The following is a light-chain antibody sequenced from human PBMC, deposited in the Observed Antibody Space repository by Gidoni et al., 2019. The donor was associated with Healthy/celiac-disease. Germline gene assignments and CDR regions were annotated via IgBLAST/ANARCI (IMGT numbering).Light chain of an antibody. CDR1: QSVSSY. J-gene: IGKJ2*02. CDR2: DAS. Sequence: EIVLTQSPATLSLSPGERATLSCRASQSVSSYLAWYQQKPGQAPRLLIYDASNRATGIPARFSGSGSGTDFTLTISSLEPEDFAVYYCQHLRTFXXXTKLEIK. V-gene: IGKV3-11*01. CDR3: QHLRT.